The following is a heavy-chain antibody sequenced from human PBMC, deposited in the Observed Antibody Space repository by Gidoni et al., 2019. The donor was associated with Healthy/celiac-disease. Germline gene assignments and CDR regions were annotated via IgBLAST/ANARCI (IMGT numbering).Heavy chain of an antibody. J-gene: IGHJ4*02. V-gene: IGHV3-43*01. CDR2: ISWDGGST. CDR1: GFTFDDYT. D-gene: IGHD6-13*01. Sequence: EVQLVESGGVVVQPGGALRLPCAASGFTFDDYTMHGVRQAPGKGLEWVSLISWDGGSTYYADSVKGRFTISRDNSKNSLYLQMNSLRTEDTALYYCAKDIYSSPSTLADYWGQGTLVTVSS. CDR3: AKDIYSSPSTLADY.